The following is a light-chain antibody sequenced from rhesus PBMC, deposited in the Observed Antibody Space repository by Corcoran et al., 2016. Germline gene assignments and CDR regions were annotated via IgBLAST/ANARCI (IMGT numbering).Light chain of an antibody. CDR3: QHGYGIPYS. CDR1: QGISNN. CDR2: AAS. V-gene: IGKV1S17*01. Sequence: DIQMTQSPSSLSASVGDRVTITCQASQGISNNSAWYQQKPGKVPKLLIYAASTLQSGVPSRFSVRGAWTDFTLTISSLQPEDFATYYCQHGYGIPYSFGQWTKVEIK. J-gene: IGKJ2*01.